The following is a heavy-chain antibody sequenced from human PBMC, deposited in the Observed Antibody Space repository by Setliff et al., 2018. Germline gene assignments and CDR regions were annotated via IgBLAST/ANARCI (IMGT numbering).Heavy chain of an antibody. Sequence: PGESLKISWKGSGYSFGNYWIAWVRQMPGKGLEWMGVIYPGDSDTRYSPSLQGQVTISADKSISTAYVQWSSLKASDTAMYYCARDSNYEGAYDYWGQGTLVTVSS. CDR1: GYSFGNYW. D-gene: IGHD4-4*01. J-gene: IGHJ4*02. CDR2: IYPGDSDT. CDR3: ARDSNYEGAYDY. V-gene: IGHV5-51*01.